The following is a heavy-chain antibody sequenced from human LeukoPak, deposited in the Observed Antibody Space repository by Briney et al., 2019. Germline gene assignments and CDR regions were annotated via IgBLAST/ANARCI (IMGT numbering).Heavy chain of an antibody. Sequence: PGGSLRLSCAASGFTFSSYSMNWARQAPGKGLEWVSSISSSSSYIYYADSVKGRFTISRDNAKNSLYLQMNSLRAEDTAVYYCARDGYCSSTSCYPGAASWGQGTLVTVSS. D-gene: IGHD2-2*03. V-gene: IGHV3-21*01. J-gene: IGHJ5*02. CDR1: GFTFSSYS. CDR2: ISSSSSYI. CDR3: ARDGYCSSTSCYPGAAS.